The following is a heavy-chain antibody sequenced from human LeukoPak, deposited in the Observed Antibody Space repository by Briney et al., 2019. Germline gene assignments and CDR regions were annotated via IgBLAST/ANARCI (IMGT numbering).Heavy chain of an antibody. CDR3: IKGGKIMTDFFDY. CDR2: INWSGSTI. D-gene: IGHD3-16*01. V-gene: IGHV3-9*01. J-gene: IGHJ4*02. Sequence: GGSLRLSCAASGFTFDEYAMHWVRQAPGKGLEWVSGINWSGSTITYADSVKGRFTISRDSAKKSLHLQMDSLRAEDSALYYCIKGGKIMTDFFDYWGQGTLVTVSS. CDR1: GFTFDEYA.